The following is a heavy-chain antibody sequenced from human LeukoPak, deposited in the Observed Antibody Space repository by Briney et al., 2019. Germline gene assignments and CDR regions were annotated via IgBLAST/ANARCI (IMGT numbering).Heavy chain of an antibody. V-gene: IGHV1-2*02. CDR2: INPNSGGT. Sequence: ASVKVSCKASGYTFTGYYMHWVRQAPGQGLEWMGWINPNSGGTNYAQKFQGRVTMTTDTTTSTAYMELRTLMSDDTAVYYCAKGRRVDADDHFDYWGQGTLVTVSS. CDR3: AKGRRVDADDHFDY. J-gene: IGHJ4*02. CDR1: GYTFTGYY. D-gene: IGHD1-1*01.